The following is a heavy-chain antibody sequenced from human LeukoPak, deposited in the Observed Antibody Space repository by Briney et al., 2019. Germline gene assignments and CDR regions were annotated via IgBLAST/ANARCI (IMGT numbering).Heavy chain of an antibody. D-gene: IGHD6-19*01. J-gene: IGHJ4*02. CDR2: IWYHGSDK. Sequence: GGSLRLSCAASGFTFSSYGMHWVRQAPGKGLEWVAVIWYHGSDKYYADSVKGRFTISRDNSKNTLSLQMNSLRPEDTAVYFCAKDITSGWSLDSWGQGTLVTVSS. CDR3: AKDITSGWSLDS. CDR1: GFTFSSYG. V-gene: IGHV3-30*02.